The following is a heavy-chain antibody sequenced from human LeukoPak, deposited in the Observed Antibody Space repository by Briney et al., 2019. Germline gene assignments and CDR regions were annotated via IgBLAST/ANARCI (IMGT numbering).Heavy chain of an antibody. V-gene: IGHV1-2*02. Sequence: ASVKVSCKASGYTFTGYYMHWVRQAPGQGLEWMGWINPNSGGTNYAQKLQGRVTMTTDTSTSTAYMELRSLRSDDTAVYYCARDSITGTTFDYWGQGTLVTVSS. D-gene: IGHD1-7*01. CDR1: GYTFTGYY. J-gene: IGHJ4*02. CDR3: ARDSITGTTFDY. CDR2: INPNSGGT.